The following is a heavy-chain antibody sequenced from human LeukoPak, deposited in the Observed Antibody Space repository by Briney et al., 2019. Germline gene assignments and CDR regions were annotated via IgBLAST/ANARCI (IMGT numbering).Heavy chain of an antibody. J-gene: IGHJ5*02. D-gene: IGHD2-2*01. V-gene: IGHV6-1*01. CDR3: ARRLTQYDCFDP. Sequence: SQTLSLTCAISGDSVSSHSVTWNWIRQSPSRGLEWLGRTYYRSTWYNDYAVSVRGRITVNPDTSKNQFSLHLNSVTPEDTAVYYCARRLTQYDCFDPRGQGILVTVSS. CDR2: TYYRSTWYN. CDR1: GDSVSSHSVT.